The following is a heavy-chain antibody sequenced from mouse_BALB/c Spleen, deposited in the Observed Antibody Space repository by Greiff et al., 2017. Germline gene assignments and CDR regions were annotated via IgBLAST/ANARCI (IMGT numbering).Heavy chain of an antibody. D-gene: IGHD2-14*01. CDR3: ARGEVRRDYYAMDY. J-gene: IGHJ4*01. V-gene: IGHV5-17*02. Sequence: EVKVVESGGGLVQPGGSRKLSCAASGFTFSSFGMHWVRQAPEKGLEWVAYISSGSSTIYYADTVKGRFTISRDNPKNTLFLQMTSLRSEDTAMYYCARGEVRRDYYAMDYWGQGTSVTVSS. CDR2: ISSGSSTI. CDR1: GFTFSSFG.